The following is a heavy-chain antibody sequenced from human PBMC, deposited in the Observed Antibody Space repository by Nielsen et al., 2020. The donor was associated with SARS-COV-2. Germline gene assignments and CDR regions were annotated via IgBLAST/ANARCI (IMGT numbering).Heavy chain of an antibody. V-gene: IGHV1-18*01. J-gene: IGHJ4*02. CDR1: GYTFTSYA. D-gene: IGHD3-3*01. Sequence: ASVKVSCKASGYTFTSYAISWVRQAPGQGLEWMGGITPIFGTANYAQKLQGRVTMTTDTSTSTAYMELRSLRSDDTAVYYCARVLRFLEWLSVGVFDYWGQGTLVTVSS. CDR3: ARVLRFLEWLSVGVFDY. CDR2: ITPIFGTA.